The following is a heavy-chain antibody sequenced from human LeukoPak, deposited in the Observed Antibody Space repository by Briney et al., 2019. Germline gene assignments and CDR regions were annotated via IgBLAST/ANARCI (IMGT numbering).Heavy chain of an antibody. Sequence: GASVTVSCKASGYTFTGYYMHWVRQAPGQGLEWMGWINPNSGGTNYAQKFQGRVTMTRDTSISTAYMELSRLRSDDTAVYYCARRKVRGVTPFDYWGQGTLVTVSS. V-gene: IGHV1-2*02. CDR1: GYTFTGYY. D-gene: IGHD3-10*01. CDR2: INPNSGGT. CDR3: ARRKVRGVTPFDY. J-gene: IGHJ4*02.